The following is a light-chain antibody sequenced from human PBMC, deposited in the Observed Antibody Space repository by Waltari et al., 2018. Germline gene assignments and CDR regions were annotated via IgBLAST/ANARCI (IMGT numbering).Light chain of an antibody. V-gene: IGLV1-44*01. CDR1: SSNIESNP. J-gene: IGLJ2*01. Sequence: QPVVTQQPSASGTPGQRVTISCSGSSSNIESNPVNWYQQLPGRAPRLLIYSNSHRPSGVPDRFSASTSGRSASLAISGLQSDDEGNYYCASWDYSLNGVVYGGGTKLTVL. CDR2: SNS. CDR3: ASWDYSLNGVV.